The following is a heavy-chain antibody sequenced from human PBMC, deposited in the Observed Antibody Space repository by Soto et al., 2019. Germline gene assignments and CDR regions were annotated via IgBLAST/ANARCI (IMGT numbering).Heavy chain of an antibody. D-gene: IGHD4-17*01. CDR2: INPKSGDT. J-gene: IGHJ5*02. Sequence: ASVKFSCKASGYTFSDYYMHWVRQAPGQGLEWMGWINPKSGDTSYAQKFQGWVTMTRDTSISTGYMELSRLRSDDTAVYYCARVKDADYRNWFDPWGQGTLVTVSS. V-gene: IGHV1-2*04. CDR1: GYTFSDYY. CDR3: ARVKDADYRNWFDP.